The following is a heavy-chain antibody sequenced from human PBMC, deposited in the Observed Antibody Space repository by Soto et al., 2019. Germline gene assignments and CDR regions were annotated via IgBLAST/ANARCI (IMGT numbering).Heavy chain of an antibody. V-gene: IGHV3-23*01. Sequence: GGSLRLSCAASGFTFSSYAMSWVRQAPGKGLEWVSAISGSGGSTYYADSVKGRFTISRDNSKNTLYLQMNSLRAEDTAVYYCAKGDSSGYYYGNDYWGQGTLVTVSS. CDR2: ISGSGGST. CDR1: GFTFSSYA. CDR3: AKGDSSGYYYGNDY. J-gene: IGHJ4*02. D-gene: IGHD3-22*01.